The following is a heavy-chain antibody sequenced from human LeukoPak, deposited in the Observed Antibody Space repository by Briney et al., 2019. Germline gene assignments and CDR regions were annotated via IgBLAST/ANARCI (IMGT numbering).Heavy chain of an antibody. V-gene: IGHV3-7*01. J-gene: IGHJ3*02. CDR3: VVPKEGIQLWYAFDI. Sequence: PGGSLRLSCAASGFTFSSYWMSWVRQAPGKGLEWVANIKQDGSEKYYVDSVKGRFTISRDNAKNSLYLQMNSLRAEDTAVYYCVVPKEGIQLWYAFDIWGQGTMVTVSS. D-gene: IGHD5-18*01. CDR1: GFTFSSYW. CDR2: IKQDGSEK.